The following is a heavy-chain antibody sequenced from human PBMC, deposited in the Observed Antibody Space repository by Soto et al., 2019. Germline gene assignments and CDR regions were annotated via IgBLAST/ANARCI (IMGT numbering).Heavy chain of an antibody. CDR3: GRESPLRVEGDYYYGMDV. CDR1: GFTFSSYS. Sequence: EVQLVESGGGLVQPGGSLRLSCAASGFTFSSYSMNWVRQAPGKGLEWVSYISSSSSTIYYADSVRGRFTISRDNAKNSLYLQMNSLGDEDTAVYYCGRESPLRVEGDYYYGMDVWGQGTTVTVSS. D-gene: IGHD2-2*01. V-gene: IGHV3-48*02. CDR2: ISSSSSTI. J-gene: IGHJ6*02.